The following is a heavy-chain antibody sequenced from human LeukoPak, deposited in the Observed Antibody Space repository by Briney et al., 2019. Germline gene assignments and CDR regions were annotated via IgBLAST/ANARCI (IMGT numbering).Heavy chain of an antibody. CDR2: IYYSGST. CDR3: ARQFGYYDSSGYHDY. Sequence: PSETLSLTCTVSGGSISSYYWSWIRQPPGKELEWIGYIYYSGSTNYNPSLKSRVTIPVDTSKNQFSLKLSSVTAADTAVYYCARQFGYYDSSGYHDYWGQGTLVTVSS. V-gene: IGHV4-59*08. J-gene: IGHJ4*02. D-gene: IGHD3-22*01. CDR1: GGSISSYY.